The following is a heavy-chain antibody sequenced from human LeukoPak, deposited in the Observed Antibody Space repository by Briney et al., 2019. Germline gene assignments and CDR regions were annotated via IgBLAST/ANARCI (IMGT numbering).Heavy chain of an antibody. CDR1: GYTFTSYY. D-gene: IGHD5-24*01. V-gene: IGHV1-46*01. Sequence: ASVKVSCKASGYTFTSYYMHWVRQAPGQGLEWMGIINPSGGSTSYAQKFQGRVTMTRDTSTSTVYIELSSLRSEDTAVYYCARRFRGYNWFDPWGQGTLVTVSS. CDR2: INPSGGST. CDR3: ARRFRGYNWFDP. J-gene: IGHJ5*02.